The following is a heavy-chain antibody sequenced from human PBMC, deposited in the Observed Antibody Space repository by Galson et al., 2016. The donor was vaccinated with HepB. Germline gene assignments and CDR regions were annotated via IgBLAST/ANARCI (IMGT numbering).Heavy chain of an antibody. D-gene: IGHD4-11*01. J-gene: IGHJ4*02. CDR2: VSYDASNK. CDR3: AGQSSWTTAFDY. V-gene: IGHV3-30*03. Sequence: SLRLSCAASGITFNTYDIHWVRQAPGKGLEWVAVVSYDASNKYYADSVKGRFTISRDDSKNTVYLQLRSLKPEDTAGYSCAGQSSWTTAFDYWGQGTRVTVSS. CDR1: GITFNTYD.